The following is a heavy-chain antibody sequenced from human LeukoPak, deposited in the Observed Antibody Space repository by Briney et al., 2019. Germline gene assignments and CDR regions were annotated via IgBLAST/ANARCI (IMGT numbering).Heavy chain of an antibody. Sequence: SVKVSCKASGGTFSSYAISWVRQAPGQGLEWMGRIIPILGIANYAQKFQGRVTITADKSTSTAYMELSSLRSEDTAVYYCARDVETTWARLSLLEWGQGTLVTVSS. CDR3: ARDVETTWARLSLLE. CDR2: IIPILGIA. D-gene: IGHD1-1*01. J-gene: IGHJ4*02. V-gene: IGHV1-69*04. CDR1: GGTFSSYA.